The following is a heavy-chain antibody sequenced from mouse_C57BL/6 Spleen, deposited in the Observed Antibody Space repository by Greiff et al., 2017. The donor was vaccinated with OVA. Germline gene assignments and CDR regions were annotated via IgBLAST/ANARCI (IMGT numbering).Heavy chain of an antibody. J-gene: IGHJ4*01. CDR1: GFSLTSYG. CDR2: IWSGGST. CDR3: ARGPHGRAMDY. Sequence: QVQLQQSGPGLVQPSQSLSITCTVSGFSLTSYGVHWVRQSPGKGLEWLGVIWSGGSTDYNAAFISRLSISKDNSKSQVFFKMNSLQADDTAIYYCARGPHGRAMDYWGQGTSVTVSS. V-gene: IGHV2-2*01.